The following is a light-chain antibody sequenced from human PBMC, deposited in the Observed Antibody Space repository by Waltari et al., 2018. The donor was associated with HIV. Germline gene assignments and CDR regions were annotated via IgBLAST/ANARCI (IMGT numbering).Light chain of an antibody. CDR2: DVS. CDR3: CAYAGGWV. V-gene: IGLV2-11*01. J-gene: IGLJ3*02. CDR1: SGDLGNYNF. Sequence: QSALTQPRSVSGSPGQSVTISCTGTSGDLGNYNFFSWYQHHPGTAPKLVIYDVSKRPSGVPDRFSVSKSANTASLTISGLRAGDEADYYCCAYAGGWVFGGGTEVTVL.